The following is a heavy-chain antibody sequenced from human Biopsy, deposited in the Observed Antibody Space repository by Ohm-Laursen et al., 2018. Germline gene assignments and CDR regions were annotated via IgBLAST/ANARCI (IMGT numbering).Heavy chain of an antibody. V-gene: IGHV1-2*02. CDR3: ARDPLNGHKHFDY. J-gene: IGHJ4*02. CDR2: INCKTGDT. Sequence: ASVKVSCNASSYTFTDYNIHWMRQAPGQGLEWLGYINCKTGDTNYAQKFQGTVTMTRDTSISTAYLALGSLRSADTAIYYCARDPLNGHKHFDYWGQGSLVTVSS. CDR1: SYTFTDYN. D-gene: IGHD2-8*01.